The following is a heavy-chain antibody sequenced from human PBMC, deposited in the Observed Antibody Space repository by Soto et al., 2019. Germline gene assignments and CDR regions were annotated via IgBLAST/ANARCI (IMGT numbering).Heavy chain of an antibody. V-gene: IGHV3-15*01. CDR3: TTLYSSSWDFDC. D-gene: IGHD6-13*01. Sequence: GSLRLSCAASGFTFSNAWMSWVRQAPGKGLEWVGRIKSKTDGGTTDYAAPVKGRFTISRDDSKNTLYLQMNSLKTEDAAVYYCTTLYSSSWDFDCWGQGTLVTVSS. CDR2: IKSKTDGGTT. J-gene: IGHJ4*02. CDR1: GFTFSNAW.